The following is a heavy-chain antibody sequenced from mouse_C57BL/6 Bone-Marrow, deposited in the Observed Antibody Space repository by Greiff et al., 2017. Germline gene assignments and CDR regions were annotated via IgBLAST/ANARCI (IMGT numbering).Heavy chain of an antibody. J-gene: IGHJ4*01. D-gene: IGHD2-2*01. Sequence: QVQLQQSGPELVKPGASVKISCKASGYAFSSSWMNWVKQRPGKGLEWIGRSYPGDGDTNYNGKFKGKATLTADKSSSTAYMQLSSLTSEDSAVYFCARGGYPYAMDYWGQGTSVTVSS. V-gene: IGHV1-82*01. CDR1: GYAFSSSW. CDR3: ARGGYPYAMDY. CDR2: SYPGDGDT.